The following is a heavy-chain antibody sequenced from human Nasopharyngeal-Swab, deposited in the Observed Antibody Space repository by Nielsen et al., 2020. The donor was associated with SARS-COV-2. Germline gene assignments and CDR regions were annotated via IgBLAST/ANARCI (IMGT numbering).Heavy chain of an antibody. CDR2: ISYDGSNK. CDR3: ARGLPPMDV. CDR1: GFTFSSYA. Sequence: GESLKISCAASGFTFSSYAMHWVRQAPGKGLEWVAVISYDGSNKYYADSVKGRFTISRDNSKNTLYLQMNSLRAEDTAVYYCARGLPPMDVWGQGTTVTVSS. V-gene: IGHV3-30-3*01. J-gene: IGHJ6*02.